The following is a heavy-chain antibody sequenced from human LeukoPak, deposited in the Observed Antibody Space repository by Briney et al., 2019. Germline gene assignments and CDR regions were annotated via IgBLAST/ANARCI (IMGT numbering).Heavy chain of an antibody. V-gene: IGHV4-59*08. Sequence: SETLSLTCTVSGDSMNNYYWSWIRQPPGKGLEWIGNINYSGSANSNPSLKSRATISVDMSKNQFSLKLSSVTAADTAVYYCARGSTYQVEDGYNYGYYYYMDVWGKGTTVTISS. J-gene: IGHJ6*03. CDR1: GDSMNNYY. D-gene: IGHD5-24*01. CDR3: ARGSTYQVEDGYNYGYYYYMDV. CDR2: INYSGSA.